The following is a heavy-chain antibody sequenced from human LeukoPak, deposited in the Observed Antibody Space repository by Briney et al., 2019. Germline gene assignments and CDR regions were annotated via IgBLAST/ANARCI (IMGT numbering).Heavy chain of an antibody. V-gene: IGHV3-20*04. J-gene: IGHJ4*02. CDR3: ARDLIDYDILIGGFDY. D-gene: IGHD3-9*01. CDR1: GFSFDDYG. CDR2: INWNGGVT. Sequence: GGSLRLSCAASGFSFDDYGMSWVRQAPGKGLEWVSGINWNGGVTGYADSVRGRFTISRDNAKNSLYLQMNSLRAEDTALYYCARDLIDYDILIGGFDYWGQGTLVTVSS.